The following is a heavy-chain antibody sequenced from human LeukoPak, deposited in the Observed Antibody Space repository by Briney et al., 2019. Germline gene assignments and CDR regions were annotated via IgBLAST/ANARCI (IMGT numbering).Heavy chain of an antibody. J-gene: IGHJ4*02. Sequence: GGSLRLSCAASGFTFSSYAMNWVRQAPGKGLEWVAFIRYDGSNKYYADSVKGRFTISRDNSKNTLYLQMNSLRAEDTAVYYCAKDIFWSGYDFFDYWGQGTLVTVSS. V-gene: IGHV3-30*02. CDR3: AKDIFWSGYDFFDY. CDR1: GFTFSSYA. D-gene: IGHD5-12*01. CDR2: IRYDGSNK.